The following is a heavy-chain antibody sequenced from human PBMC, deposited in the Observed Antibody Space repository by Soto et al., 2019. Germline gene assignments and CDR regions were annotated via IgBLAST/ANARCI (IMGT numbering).Heavy chain of an antibody. V-gene: IGHV4-59*08. Sequence: SETLSLTCTVSGDSVSNYYWNWVRQSPGKGLEWIGYISNSEGTNYNPSLKGRVTMSMDTSRNQFSLKLSSVTAADTAVYYCARHFGRGDDLDYWGQGTLVTVSS. CDR2: ISNSEGT. J-gene: IGHJ4*02. CDR3: ARHFGRGDDLDY. CDR1: GDSVSNYY. D-gene: IGHD2-21*02.